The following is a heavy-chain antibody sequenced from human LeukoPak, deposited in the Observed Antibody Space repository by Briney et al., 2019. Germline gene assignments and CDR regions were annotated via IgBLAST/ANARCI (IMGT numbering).Heavy chain of an antibody. D-gene: IGHD2-2*01. Sequence: GGSLRLSCAASGFIFSSYAMHWVRQAPGKGLEYVSTISSNGGSTYYANSVKGRFSISRDNSKNTLYLQKGSLRAEDMAVYYCARGYCSSTSCAADYWGQGTLVTVSS. J-gene: IGHJ4*02. CDR3: ARGYCSSTSCAADY. CDR1: GFIFSSYA. CDR2: ISSNGGST. V-gene: IGHV3-64*01.